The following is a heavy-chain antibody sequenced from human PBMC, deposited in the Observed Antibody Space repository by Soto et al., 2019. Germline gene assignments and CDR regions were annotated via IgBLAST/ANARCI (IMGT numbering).Heavy chain of an antibody. D-gene: IGHD3-3*01. CDR3: AREGRFGVVIPWDYYMDV. J-gene: IGHJ6*03. CDR2: MNPNSGNT. V-gene: IGHV1-8*01. Sequence: ASVKVSCKASGYTFTSYDINWVRQATGQGLEWMGWMNPNSGNTGYAQKFQGRVTKTRNTSISTAYMELSSLRSEDTAVYYCAREGRFGVVIPWDYYMDVWGKGTTVTVSS. CDR1: GYTFTSYD.